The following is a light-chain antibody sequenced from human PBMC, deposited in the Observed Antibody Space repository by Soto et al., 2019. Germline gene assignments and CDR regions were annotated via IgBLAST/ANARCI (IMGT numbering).Light chain of an antibody. J-gene: IGKJ1*01. CDR1: QSVSTNY. CDR3: QQYGSSPPT. Sequence: EIVLTQSPGTLSLSIGERATLSCRASQSVSTNYLAWYQRKPGQAPRLLIYGASSRATDIPNRFSGSGSGTDFTLTITRLKAEDFAVYYCQQYGSSPPTFGQGTKVEIK. V-gene: IGKV3-20*01. CDR2: GAS.